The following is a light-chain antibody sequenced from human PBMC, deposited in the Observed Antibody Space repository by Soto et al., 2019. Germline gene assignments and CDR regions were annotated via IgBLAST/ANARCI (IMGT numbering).Light chain of an antibody. Sequence: EIVMTQSPATLSVSPGERATLSCRASHSVSSSLAWYQQKPGQAPRLLIDGASSRATGIPARFSGSGSGTEFTLTISSVQSEDFAVYYCQQYHNWPQTFGQGTKVEFK. CDR3: QQYHNWPQT. V-gene: IGKV3-15*01. J-gene: IGKJ1*01. CDR1: HSVSSS. CDR2: GAS.